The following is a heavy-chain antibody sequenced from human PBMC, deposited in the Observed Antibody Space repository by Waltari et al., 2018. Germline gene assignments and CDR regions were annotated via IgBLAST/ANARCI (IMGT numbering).Heavy chain of an antibody. Sequence: QVQLVQSGAEVKKPGASVKVSCKASGYTFPSYYMNWVRQAPGQGLAWMGIINPSGGSTNNARNFHGRFTMTRDTSTSTVYMELSSLGSDDTAVYYCARARSRSDYFDYWGQGTLVTVSS. CDR2: INPSGGST. CDR3: ARARSRSDYFDY. V-gene: IGHV1-46*01. J-gene: IGHJ4*02. CDR1: GYTFPSYY.